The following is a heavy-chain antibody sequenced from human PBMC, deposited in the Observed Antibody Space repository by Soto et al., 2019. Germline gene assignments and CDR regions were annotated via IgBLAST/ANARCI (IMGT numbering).Heavy chain of an antibody. J-gene: IGHJ5*02. Sequence: KQSQTLSLTCAISGDSVSSNSAAWNWIRQSPSRGLEWLGRTYYRSKWYNDYAVSVKSRITINPDTSKNQFSLQLNSVTPEDTAVYYCARDTVTMVRGAINWFDPWGQGTLVTVSS. CDR1: GDSVSSNSAA. V-gene: IGHV6-1*01. D-gene: IGHD3-10*01. CDR3: ARDTVTMVRGAINWFDP. CDR2: TYYRSKWYN.